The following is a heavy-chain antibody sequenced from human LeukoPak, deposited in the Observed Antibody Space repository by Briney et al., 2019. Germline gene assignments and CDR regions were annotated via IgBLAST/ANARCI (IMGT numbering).Heavy chain of an antibody. J-gene: IGHJ5*02. D-gene: IGHD3-10*01. CDR1: GGSISNYY. Sequence: SSETLSLTCTVSGGSISNYYWNWIRQPPGKGLEWIGYIYYSGTTNYNPSLKSRVTISVDTSKNQFSLKLSSVTAADTAVYYCARRGSFNWFDPWGQGTLVTVSS. CDR2: IYYSGTT. CDR3: ARRGSFNWFDP. V-gene: IGHV4-59*01.